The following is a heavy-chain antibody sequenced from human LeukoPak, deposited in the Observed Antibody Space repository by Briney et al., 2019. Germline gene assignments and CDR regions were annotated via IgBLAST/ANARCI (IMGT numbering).Heavy chain of an antibody. Sequence: ASVKVSCKASGYTFSSYYIHWVRQAPGQGLEWMGIINPGGGSTSYAQKFQGRVTMTRDTSSSTVYMELSSLRSEDTAVYYCARWGASDHWGQGTLVTVSS. CDR1: GYTFSSYY. D-gene: IGHD3-16*01. CDR2: INPGGGST. J-gene: IGHJ4*02. V-gene: IGHV1-46*01. CDR3: ARWGASDH.